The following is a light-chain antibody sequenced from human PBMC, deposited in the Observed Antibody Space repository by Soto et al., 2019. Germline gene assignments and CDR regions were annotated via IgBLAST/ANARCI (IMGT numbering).Light chain of an antibody. CDR2: QDD. Sequence: SYELTQPPSVSVSPGQTASITCSGDKLGDKYACWYQQKPGQSPVLVIYQDDKRPSGIPERFSGSKSGTSASLAITGLQAEDEAIYYCHSYDNNFSGSAVFGGGTQLTVL. J-gene: IGLJ2*01. CDR1: KLGDKY. CDR3: HSYDNNFSGSAV. V-gene: IGLV3-1*01.